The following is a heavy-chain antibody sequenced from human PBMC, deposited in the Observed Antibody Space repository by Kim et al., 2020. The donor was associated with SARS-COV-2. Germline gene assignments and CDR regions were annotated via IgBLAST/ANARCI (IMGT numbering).Heavy chain of an antibody. CDR1: GFTFSSYG. V-gene: IGHV3-30*18. CDR3: AKGSLWGGAMDV. Sequence: GGSLRLSCAASGFTFSSYGMHWVRQAPGKGLEWVAVISYDGSNKYYADSAKGRFTISRDNSKNTLYLQMNSLRAEDTAVYYCAKGSLWGGAMDVWGQGTTVTVSS. D-gene: IGHD3-16*01. CDR2: ISYDGSNK. J-gene: IGHJ6*02.